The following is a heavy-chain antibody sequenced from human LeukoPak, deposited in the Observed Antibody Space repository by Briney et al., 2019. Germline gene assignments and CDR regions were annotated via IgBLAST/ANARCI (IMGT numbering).Heavy chain of an antibody. D-gene: IGHD3-10*01. CDR2: IYTSGST. J-gene: IGHJ5*02. CDR3: ARDMGTSITMVRERRNWFDP. CDR1: GGSISSYY. Sequence: KPSETLSLTSTVSGGSISSYYWSWIRQPAGKGLEWIGRIYTSGSTNYNPSLKSRVTMSVDTSKNQFSLKLSSVTAADTAVYYCARDMGTSITMVRERRNWFDPWGQGTLVTVSS. V-gene: IGHV4-4*07.